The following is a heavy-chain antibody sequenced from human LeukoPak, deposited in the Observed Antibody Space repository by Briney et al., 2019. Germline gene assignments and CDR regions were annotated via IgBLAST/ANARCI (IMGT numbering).Heavy chain of an antibody. CDR2: INSDGSST. CDR3: ARNNAVVTHTREYYYYYGMDV. D-gene: IGHD4-23*01. V-gene: IGHV3-74*01. Sequence: GGSLRLSCAASGFTFSSYWMHWVRQAPGKGLVWVSRINSDGSSTRYADSVKGRFTISRDNAKNTLYLQMNSLRSDDTAVYYCARNNAVVTHTREYYYYYGMDVWGQGTTVTVSS. CDR1: GFTFSSYW. J-gene: IGHJ6*02.